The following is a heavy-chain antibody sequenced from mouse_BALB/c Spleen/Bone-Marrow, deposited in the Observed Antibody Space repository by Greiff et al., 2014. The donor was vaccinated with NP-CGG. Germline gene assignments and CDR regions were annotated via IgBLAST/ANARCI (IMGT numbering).Heavy chain of an antibody. CDR1: GYTFTSYW. CDR2: IDPSDSYT. Sequence: VQLQQSGAELVKPGASVKLSCKASGYTFTSYWMHWVKQRPGQGLEWIGEIDPSDSYTNDNQKFKGKATSTVDKSSSTAYMQLSSLTSEDSAVYYCARDSITTVVATDYWGQGTTLTVSS. CDR3: ARDSITTVVATDY. J-gene: IGHJ2*01. D-gene: IGHD1-1*01. V-gene: IGHV1-69*02.